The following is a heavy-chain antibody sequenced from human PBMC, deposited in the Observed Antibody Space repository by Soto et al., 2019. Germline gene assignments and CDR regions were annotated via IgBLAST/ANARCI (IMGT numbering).Heavy chain of an antibody. CDR3: ERHAPHRECTTNSCSDY. J-gene: IGHJ4*02. D-gene: IGHD2-2*01. CDR1: AYTFSSYW. CDR2: IDPSDSYT. V-gene: IGHV5-10-1*01. Sequence: EVQLVQSGAEVKKPGESLRISCKGSAYTFSSYWISWVRQMPGKGLEWMGKIDPSDSYTSYSPSFQGHVTISADTSISXXYLQWSSLGASDTAMYYCERHAPHRECTTNSCSDYWGQGTLVTVSS.